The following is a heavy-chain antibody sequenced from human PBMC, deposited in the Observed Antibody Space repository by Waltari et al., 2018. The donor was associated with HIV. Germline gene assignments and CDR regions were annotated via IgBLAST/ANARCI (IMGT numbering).Heavy chain of an antibody. CDR2: ISSSNDYI. D-gene: IGHD3-22*01. CDR3: ASSPTYYYDNSGYFFDF. V-gene: IGHV3-21*02. CDR1: GFAFSSYS. J-gene: IGHJ4*01. Sequence: EVQLVEYGGGLVKPGGSLRLSCEASGFAFSSYSMNWVRQAPGKGLEWVSSISSSNDYIYYADSLKGRFTISRDIAKKSLYLQMNSLRVEDTAVYYCASSPTYYYDNSGYFFDFWGHGTLVTVSS.